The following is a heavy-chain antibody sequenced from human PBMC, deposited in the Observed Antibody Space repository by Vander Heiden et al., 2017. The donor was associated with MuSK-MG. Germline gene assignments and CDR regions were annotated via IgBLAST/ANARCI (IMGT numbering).Heavy chain of an antibody. Sequence: EVQLVESGGGLVQPGRSLRLSCTVSGFTFGDYAMSCFRQAPGQGLEWLSFSRSKAYGGTTEYAASVKGRFTISRDDSKSIAYLQMSSLKTEDTAVYYCTRRSYDILTGYPTGAFDIWGQGTMVTVSS. CDR3: TRRSYDILTGYPTGAFDI. CDR1: GFTFGDYA. D-gene: IGHD3-9*01. V-gene: IGHV3-49*03. CDR2: SRSKAYGGTT. J-gene: IGHJ3*02.